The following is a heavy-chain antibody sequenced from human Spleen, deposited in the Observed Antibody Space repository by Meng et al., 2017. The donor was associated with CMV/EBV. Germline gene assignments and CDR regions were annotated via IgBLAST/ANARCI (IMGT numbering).Heavy chain of an antibody. CDR1: GYTFTSYA. V-gene: IGHV1-2*02. J-gene: IGHJ5*01. D-gene: IGHD2-2*01. Sequence: ASVKVSCKASGYTFTSYAMNWVRQAPGQGLEWMGWINPNSGGTNYAQKFQGRVTMTRDTSISTAYMELSRLRSDDTALYYCARDHVDIVVVPAVMDWFDSWGQGTLVTVSS. CDR2: INPNSGGT. CDR3: ARDHVDIVVVPAVMDWFDS.